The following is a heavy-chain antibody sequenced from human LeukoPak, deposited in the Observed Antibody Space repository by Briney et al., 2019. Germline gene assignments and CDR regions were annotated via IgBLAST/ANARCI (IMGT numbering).Heavy chain of an antibody. Sequence: GGSLRLSCAASGFTFSSYSMNWVRQAPGKGLEWVSSISSSSSYIYYADSVKGRFTISRDNAKNSLYLQMNSLRAEDTAVYYCARDAACSSISCYPDYWGQGTLVTVSS. CDR2: ISSSSSYI. J-gene: IGHJ4*02. D-gene: IGHD2-2*01. V-gene: IGHV3-21*01. CDR3: ARDAACSSISCYPDY. CDR1: GFTFSSYS.